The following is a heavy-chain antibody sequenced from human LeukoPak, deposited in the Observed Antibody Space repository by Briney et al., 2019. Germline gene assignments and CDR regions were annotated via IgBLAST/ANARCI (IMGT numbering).Heavy chain of an antibody. J-gene: IGHJ4*02. Sequence: GGSLRLSCAASGFTFSDYWMSWVRQAPGKGLEWVAIIRQDGSDKYYVDSVKGRFTISRDNAKNSLYLQMNSLRAEDTAVYYCARDKSDYYDSSGYYLSFDYWGQGTLVTVSS. CDR1: GFTFSDYW. D-gene: IGHD3-22*01. V-gene: IGHV3-7*01. CDR2: IRQDGSDK. CDR3: ARDKSDYYDSSGYYLSFDY.